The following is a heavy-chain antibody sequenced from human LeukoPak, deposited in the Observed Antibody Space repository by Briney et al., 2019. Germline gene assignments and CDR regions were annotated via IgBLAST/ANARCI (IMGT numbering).Heavy chain of an antibody. CDR1: GFTFSSYS. V-gene: IGHV3-48*01. Sequence: GGSLRLSCAASGFTFSSYSMNWVRQAPGKGLDWVSYISSSSSTIYYADSVKGRFTISRDNAKNSPCLQMNSLRAEDTAVYYCARDSSAYYSPWGQGTLVTVSS. D-gene: IGHD3-22*01. CDR3: ARDSSAYYSP. J-gene: IGHJ5*02. CDR2: ISSSSSTI.